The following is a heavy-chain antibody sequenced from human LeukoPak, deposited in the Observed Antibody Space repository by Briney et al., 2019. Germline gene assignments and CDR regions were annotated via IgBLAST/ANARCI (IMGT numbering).Heavy chain of an antibody. D-gene: IGHD3-16*01. V-gene: IGHV1-2*02. CDR1: GCTFTGYY. CDR2: INPNSGGT. CDR3: AVTYLGPLGDY. J-gene: IGHJ4*02. Sequence: GASVKVSCKASGCTFTGYYMHWVRQAPGQGLEWMGWINPNSGGTNCAQKFQGRVTMTRDTSISTAYMELSRLRSDDTAVYYCAVTYLGPLGDYWGQGTLVTVSS.